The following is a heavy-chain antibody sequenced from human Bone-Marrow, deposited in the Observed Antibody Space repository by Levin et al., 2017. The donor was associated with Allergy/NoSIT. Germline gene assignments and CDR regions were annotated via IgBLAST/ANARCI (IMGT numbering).Heavy chain of an antibody. CDR3: ARGTTSRYFDY. Sequence: SPTLSLTCAISGDSVSSNSAAWNWIRLSPSRGLEWLGRTYYRSQWYNDYAVSVKSRITINPDTSKNQFSLQLNSVIPEDTAVYYCARGTTSRYFDYWGQGTLVTVSS. V-gene: IGHV6-1*01. CDR2: TYYRSQWYN. CDR1: GDSVSSNSAA. J-gene: IGHJ4*02. D-gene: IGHD4-17*01.